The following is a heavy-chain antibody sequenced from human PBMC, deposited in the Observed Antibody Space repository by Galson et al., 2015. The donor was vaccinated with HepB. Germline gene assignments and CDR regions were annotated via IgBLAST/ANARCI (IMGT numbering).Heavy chain of an antibody. J-gene: IGHJ3*02. CDR2: IYTSGST. CDR1: GGSISSYY. V-gene: IGHV4-4*07. CDR3: ARDTHDILTGQPPSVAFYI. D-gene: IGHD3-9*01. Sequence: ETLSLTCTVSGGSISSYYWSWIRQPAGKGLEWIGRIYTSGSTNYNPSLKSRVTMSVDTSKNQFSLKLSSVTAADTAVYYCARDTHDILTGQPPSVAFYIWRQGTMFTISS.